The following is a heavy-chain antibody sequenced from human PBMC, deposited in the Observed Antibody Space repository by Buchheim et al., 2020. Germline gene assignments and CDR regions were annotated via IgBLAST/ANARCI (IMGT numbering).Heavy chain of an antibody. CDR2: IYYSGST. Sequence: QVQLQESGPGLVKPSQTLSLTCTVSGGSISSGGYYWSWIRQHPGKGLEWIGYIYYSGSTYYNPSLKSRVTISVDTSKNQVSLKLSSVTAADTAVYYCARGGIVVVPAAQPSSVWFDPWGQGTL. CDR1: GGSISSGGYY. V-gene: IGHV4-31*03. CDR3: ARGGIVVVPAAQPSSVWFDP. D-gene: IGHD2-2*01. J-gene: IGHJ5*02.